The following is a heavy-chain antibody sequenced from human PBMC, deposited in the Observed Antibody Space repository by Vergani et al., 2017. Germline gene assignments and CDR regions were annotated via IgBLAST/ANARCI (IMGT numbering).Heavy chain of an antibody. V-gene: IGHV1-8*01. CDR1: GYTFTSYD. Sequence: QVQLVQSGAEVKTPGASVKVSCKASGYTFTSYDINWVRQATGQGLEWMGWMNPNSGNTGYAQKFQGRVTMTRNTSISTAYMELSSLRSEDTAVYYCARAYSGSYYCYMDVWGKGTTVTVSS. CDR3: ARAYSGSYYCYMDV. CDR2: MNPNSGNT. D-gene: IGHD1-26*01. J-gene: IGHJ6*03.